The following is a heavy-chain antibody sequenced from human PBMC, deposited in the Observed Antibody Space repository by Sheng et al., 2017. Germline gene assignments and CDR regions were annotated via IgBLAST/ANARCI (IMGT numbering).Heavy chain of an antibody. Sequence: QVQLVESGGGVVQPGGSLRLSCSASGFTFSNHGMHWVRQAPGKGLEWVAIISYDGSKQYYAESVKGRFTISRDNSKNTLYLQINSLRAEDTAVYYCARDLDTSGYFSWFDPWGQGSLVTVSS. CDR3: ARDLDTSGYFSWFDP. CDR2: ISYDGSKQ. CDR1: GFTFSNHG. J-gene: IGHJ5*02. V-gene: IGHV3-30*19. D-gene: IGHD3-22*01.